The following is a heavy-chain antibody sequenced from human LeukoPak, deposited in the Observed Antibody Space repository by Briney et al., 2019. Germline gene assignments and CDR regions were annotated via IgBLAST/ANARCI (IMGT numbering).Heavy chain of an antibody. CDR2: ISDSGGGT. CDR3: AKGYNSGRFES. J-gene: IGHJ4*02. Sequence: GGSLRLSCAASGFTFSSYAMTWVRQAPGKGLEWVSGISDSGGGTYYADSVKGRFTISRDNSKNTVHLQMNSLRAEDTALYYCAKGYNSGRFESWGQGALVTVSS. V-gene: IGHV3-23*01. CDR1: GFTFSSYA. D-gene: IGHD6-19*01.